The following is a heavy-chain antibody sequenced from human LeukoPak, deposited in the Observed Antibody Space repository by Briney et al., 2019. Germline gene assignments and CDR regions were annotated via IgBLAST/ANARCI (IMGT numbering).Heavy chain of an antibody. D-gene: IGHD3-22*01. CDR1: GFTFSSYA. J-gene: IGHJ4*02. CDR2: ISSSSSTI. V-gene: IGHV3-48*01. Sequence: GGSLRLSCAASGFTFSSYAMHWVRQAPGKGLEWVSYISSSSSTIYYADSVKGRFTISRDNAKNSLYLQMNSLRAEDTAVYYCARGSTYYDSSGQVPFDYWGQGTLVTVSS. CDR3: ARGSTYYDSSGQVPFDY.